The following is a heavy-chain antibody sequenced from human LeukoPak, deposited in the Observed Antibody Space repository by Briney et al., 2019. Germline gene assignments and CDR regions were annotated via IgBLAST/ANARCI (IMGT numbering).Heavy chain of an antibody. V-gene: IGHV3-7*01. Sequence: GGSLRLSCAASGLTFSSYWMSWVRQAPGKGLEWVANIKQDGSEKHYVDSVKGRFTISRDNAKNSLFLQMNSLRAEDTAVYFCARVKQQLVRLLGRDTTYYYYYYMDVWGKGTTVTVSS. J-gene: IGHJ6*03. CDR3: ARVKQQLVRLLGRDTTYYYYYYMDV. CDR2: IKQDGSEK. D-gene: IGHD6-13*01. CDR1: GLTFSSYW.